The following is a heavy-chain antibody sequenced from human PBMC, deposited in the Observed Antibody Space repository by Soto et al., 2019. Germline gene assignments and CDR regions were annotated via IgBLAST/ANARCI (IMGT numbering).Heavy chain of an antibody. CDR2: MSYDGGHK. Sequence: QVQLVESGGGVVHPERSLRLSCSAAEFTFSSYAMHWVRQAQGKGLEWVAGMSYDGGHKFYGDSVRGRVTISRDSSKTTVCLQMNSLRPADTAAYYCARVKTAYSTPRGPFFFCDMDVWGQGTTVTVSS. J-gene: IGHJ6*02. CDR1: EFTFSSYA. D-gene: IGHD4-4*01. CDR3: ARVKTAYSTPRGPFFFCDMDV. V-gene: IGHV3-30-3*01.